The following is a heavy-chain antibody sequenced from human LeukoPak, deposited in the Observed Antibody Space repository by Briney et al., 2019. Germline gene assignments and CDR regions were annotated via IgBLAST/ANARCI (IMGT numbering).Heavy chain of an antibody. Sequence: KPSETLSLTCAVYGGSFSGYYWSWICQPPGKGLEWIGEINHSGSTNYNPSLESRVTISVDTSKNQFSLKLSSVTAADTAVYYCARGGVTGTAFDYWGQGTLVTVSS. CDR2: INHSGST. CDR3: ARGGVTGTAFDY. CDR1: GGSFSGYY. V-gene: IGHV4-34*01. D-gene: IGHD1-7*01. J-gene: IGHJ4*02.